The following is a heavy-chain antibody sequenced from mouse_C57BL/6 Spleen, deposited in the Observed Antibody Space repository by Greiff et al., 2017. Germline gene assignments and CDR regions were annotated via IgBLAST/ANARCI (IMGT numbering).Heavy chain of an antibody. CDR3: ARSYYGSSHWYFDV. D-gene: IGHD1-1*01. CDR2: IDPEDGET. V-gene: IGHV14-2*01. J-gene: IGHJ1*03. Sequence: EVHLVESGAELVKPGASVKLSCTASGFNIKDYYMHWVKQRTEQGLEWIGRIDPEDGETKYAPKFQGKATITADTSSNTAYLPLSRLTSEDTAVXYCARSYYGSSHWYFDVWGTGTTVTVSS. CDR1: GFNIKDYY.